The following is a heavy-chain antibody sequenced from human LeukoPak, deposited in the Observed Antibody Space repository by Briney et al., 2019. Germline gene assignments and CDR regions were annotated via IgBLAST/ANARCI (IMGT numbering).Heavy chain of an antibody. CDR3: ARTSATGATYFDY. D-gene: IGHD1-26*01. CDR1: GGSISNYY. V-gene: IGHV4-4*07. Sequence: SETLSLTCTVSGGSISNYYWSWIRQPAGKGLEWIGRIHSSGRIHHNPSLNSRVTMSVDTSKNQFSLKLNYVTAADTAVYYCARTSATGATYFDYWGRGTLVTVSS. CDR2: IHSSGRI. J-gene: IGHJ4*02.